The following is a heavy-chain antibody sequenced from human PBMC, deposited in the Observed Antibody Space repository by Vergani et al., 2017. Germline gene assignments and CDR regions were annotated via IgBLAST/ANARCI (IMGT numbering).Heavy chain of an antibody. Sequence: QVQLQESGPGLVKPSETLSLTCTVSGGSISSYYWSWTRQPPGKGLEWIGYIYTSGSTNYNPSLKSRVTISVDTSKNQFSLKLSSVTAADTAVYYCARHFGYSYGPGFDYWGQGTLVTVSS. V-gene: IGHV4-4*09. CDR3: ARHFGYSYGPGFDY. CDR2: IYTSGST. CDR1: GGSISSYY. D-gene: IGHD5-18*01. J-gene: IGHJ4*02.